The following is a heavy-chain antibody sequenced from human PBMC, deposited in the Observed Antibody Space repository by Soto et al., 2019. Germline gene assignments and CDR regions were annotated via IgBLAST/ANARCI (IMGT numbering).Heavy chain of an antibody. V-gene: IGHV3-23*01. CDR1: GFTFSSYA. J-gene: IGHJ4*02. Sequence: GGSRRLSCAASGFTFSSYAMSWVRQAPGKGLEWVSAISGSGGSTYYADSVKGRFTISRDNSKNTLYLQMNSLRAEDTAVYYCAKKTYYYDSSGYRTFDYWGQGTLVTVSS. CDR3: AKKTYYYDSSGYRTFDY. D-gene: IGHD3-22*01. CDR2: ISGSGGST.